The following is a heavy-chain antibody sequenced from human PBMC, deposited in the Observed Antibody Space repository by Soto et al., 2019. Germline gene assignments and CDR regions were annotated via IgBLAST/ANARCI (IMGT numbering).Heavy chain of an antibody. J-gene: IGHJ4*02. Sequence: GGSLRLSCAASGFTFSSYWMHWVRQAPGKGLVWVSRVNSDGSSTSYADSVKGRFTISRDNAKNTLYLQMNSLRAEDTAVYYCARLDSSGYHTGAYDYWGQGTLVTVSS. CDR3: ARLDSSGYHTGAYDY. V-gene: IGHV3-74*01. CDR2: VNSDGSST. CDR1: GFTFSSYW. D-gene: IGHD3-22*01.